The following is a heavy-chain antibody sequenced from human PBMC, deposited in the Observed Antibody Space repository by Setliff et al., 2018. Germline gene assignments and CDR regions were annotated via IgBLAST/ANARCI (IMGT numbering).Heavy chain of an antibody. J-gene: IGHJ4*02. CDR3: AKVKKQLIRGSGFDY. D-gene: IGHD1-1*01. CDR2: IKSKTDGETT. CDR1: GFPFNIAW. V-gene: IGHV3-15*01. Sequence: LRLSCAASGFPFNIAWMSWVRQAPGKGLEWVGRIKSKTDGETTDYGAPVKGRFTISRDDSKNTLYLQMNSLRVEDTALYYCAKVKKQLIRGSGFDYWGQGTLVTVSS.